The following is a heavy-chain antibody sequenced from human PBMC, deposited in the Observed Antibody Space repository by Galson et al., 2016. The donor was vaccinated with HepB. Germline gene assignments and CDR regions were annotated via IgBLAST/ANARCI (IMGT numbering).Heavy chain of an antibody. CDR2: ISAYNGNT. J-gene: IGHJ4*02. V-gene: IGHV1-18*01. CDR3: ARDLGNWNYVGYFDY. D-gene: IGHD1-7*01. CDR1: SYTFTSYG. Sequence: SVKVSCKASSYTFTSYGISWVRQAPGQGLEWMGWISAYNGNTNYAQKLQGRVTMTTDTSTNTAYMELRSLRSDDTAIYYRARDLGNWNYVGYFDYWGQGTLVTFSS.